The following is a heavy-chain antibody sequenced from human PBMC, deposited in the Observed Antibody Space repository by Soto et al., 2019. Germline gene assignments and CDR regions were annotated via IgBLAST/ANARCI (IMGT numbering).Heavy chain of an antibody. V-gene: IGHV1-69*13. D-gene: IGHD2-15*01. CDR1: GGTFSSYA. Sequence: SVKVSCKASGGTFSSYAISWVRQAPGQGLEWMGGIIPIFGTANYAQKFQGRVTITADESPSTAYMELSSLRSEDTAVYYCAREVPADYDGMDVWGQGTTVTVSS. CDR2: IIPIFGTA. J-gene: IGHJ6*02. CDR3: AREVPADYDGMDV.